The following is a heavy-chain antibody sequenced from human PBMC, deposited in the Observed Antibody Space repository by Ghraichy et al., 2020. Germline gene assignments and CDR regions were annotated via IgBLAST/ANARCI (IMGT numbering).Heavy chain of an antibody. CDR3: SRGASTSRWKYYYGMDV. V-gene: IGHV4-59*12. CDR1: GGSIGSYY. CDR2: IYNSVNT. J-gene: IGHJ6*02. D-gene: IGHD2-2*01. Sequence: SETLSLTCTVSGGSIGSYYWSWIRQPPGKGLEWIGYIYNSVNTKYNPSLKSRVTLSVDTSKNQFSLKLSSVTAADTAVYYCSRGASTSRWKYYYGMDVWGQGTTVTFSS.